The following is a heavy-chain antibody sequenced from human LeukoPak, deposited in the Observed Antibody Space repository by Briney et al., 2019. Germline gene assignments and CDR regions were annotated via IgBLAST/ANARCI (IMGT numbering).Heavy chain of an antibody. CDR3: ARHWVGSPHAFDI. V-gene: IGHV4-59*08. Sequence: SETLSLTCTVSGGSISSYYWSWIRQPPGKGLEWIGYIYYSGSTNYNPSLKSRVTIPVDTSKNQFSLKLSSVTAADTAVYYCARHWVGSPHAFDIWGQGTMVTVSS. D-gene: IGHD3-16*01. CDR1: GGSISSYY. J-gene: IGHJ3*02. CDR2: IYYSGST.